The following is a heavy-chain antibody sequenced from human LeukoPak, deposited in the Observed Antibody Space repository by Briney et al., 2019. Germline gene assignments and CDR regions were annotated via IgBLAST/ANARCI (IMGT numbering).Heavy chain of an antibody. D-gene: IGHD3-16*01. Sequence: GGSLRLSCAAPGFTFSNAWMSWVRQAPGKGLERVSYISSLSGTIYYADSVKGRFIISRDNAKRSLFLQMNSLRAEDTAVYYCVRDQGGAVSYWGQGTLVTVSS. CDR3: VRDQGGAVSY. CDR1: GFTFSNAW. CDR2: ISSLSGTI. J-gene: IGHJ4*02. V-gene: IGHV3-48*01.